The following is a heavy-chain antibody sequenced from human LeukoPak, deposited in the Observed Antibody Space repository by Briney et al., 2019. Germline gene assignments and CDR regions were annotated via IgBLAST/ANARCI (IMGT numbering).Heavy chain of an antibody. CDR2: ISGSGGST. Sequence: GGSLRLSCAAAGLTFSNYAMSWVRQAPGKGLEWVSAISGSGGSTYYADSVKGRFTISRDNSKNTLYLQMNSLRAEDTAVYYCALGRNIVIVPAAIFDSWGQGTLVTVSS. V-gene: IGHV3-23*01. D-gene: IGHD2-2*02. J-gene: IGHJ4*02. CDR3: ALGRNIVIVPAAIFDS. CDR1: GLTFSNYA.